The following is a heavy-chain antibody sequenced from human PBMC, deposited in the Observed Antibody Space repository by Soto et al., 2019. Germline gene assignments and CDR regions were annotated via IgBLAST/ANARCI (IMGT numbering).Heavy chain of an antibody. Sequence: SETLSLTCTVSGGSISSYYWSWIRQPPGKGLEWIGYIYYSGSTNYNPSLKSRVTISVDTSKNQFSLKLSSVTAADTAVYYCARRYGVYFDYWGQGTLVTLSS. V-gene: IGHV4-59*08. CDR1: GGSISSYY. CDR3: ARRYGVYFDY. D-gene: IGHD4-17*01. J-gene: IGHJ4*02. CDR2: IYYSGST.